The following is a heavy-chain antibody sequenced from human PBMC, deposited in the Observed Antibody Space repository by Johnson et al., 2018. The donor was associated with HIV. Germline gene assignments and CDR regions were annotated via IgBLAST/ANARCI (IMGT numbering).Heavy chain of an antibody. J-gene: IGHJ3*01. Sequence: VQLVESGGGSVQPGGSLRLSCAASGFTFSSYWMHWVRQAPGKGLMWVSAIYSGGSTYYADSVKGRFTISRDNSKNTVYLQMNTLRAEDTAVYYCAKGGGVDYDILTGYYGDAFDLWGQGTMVTVSS. V-gene: IGHV3-66*02. CDR3: AKGGGVDYDILTGYYGDAFDL. D-gene: IGHD3-9*01. CDR1: GFTFSSYW. CDR2: IYSGGST.